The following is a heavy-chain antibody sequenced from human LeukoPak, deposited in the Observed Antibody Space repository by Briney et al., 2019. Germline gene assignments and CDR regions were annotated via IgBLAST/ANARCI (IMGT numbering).Heavy chain of an antibody. J-gene: IGHJ4*02. D-gene: IGHD1-1*01. CDR2: IYYTGST. V-gene: IGHV4-59*08. CDR3: ARQGGFGYNDY. Sequence: SETLSLTCTVSGGSISSSYWSWIRQPPGKGLEWIGYIYYTGSTTYNPSLKSRVTISVDTSKNQFSLKLSSVTAADTAVYYCARQGGFGYNDYWGQGTLVTVSS. CDR1: GGSISSSY.